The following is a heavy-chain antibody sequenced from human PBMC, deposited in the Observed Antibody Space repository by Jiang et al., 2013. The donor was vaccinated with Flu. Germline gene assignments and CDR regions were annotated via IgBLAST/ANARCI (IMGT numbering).Heavy chain of an antibody. V-gene: IGHV3-9*01. D-gene: IGHD2-2*01. CDR3: AKNQAGLSNDGIDV. CDR2: ISWNGLSI. J-gene: IGHJ6*02. CDR1: GFNVNNYA. Sequence: VQLLESGGGLVQPGGSVRLSCAASGFNVNNYAMHWVRLAPGRGLEWVSSISWNGLSIGYADSVKGRFTISRDNAKNSLYLQMNSLRGEDTASYYCAKNQAGLSNDGIDVWGQGTTVTVSS.